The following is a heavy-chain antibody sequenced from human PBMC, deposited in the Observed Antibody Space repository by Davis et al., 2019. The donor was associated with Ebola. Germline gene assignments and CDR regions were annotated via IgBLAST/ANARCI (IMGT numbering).Heavy chain of an antibody. V-gene: IGHV4-59*01. CDR3: ASRRDDDWFEY. Sequence: ETLSLTCTVSGGSISSYYWSWIRQPPGKGLEWIGYIYYSGSTNYNPSLKSRVTISVDTSKNQFSLKLSSVTAADTAVYYCASRRDDDWFEYWGQGILVTVSS. CDR1: GGSISSYY. CDR2: IYYSGST. J-gene: IGHJ4*02. D-gene: IGHD2-21*01.